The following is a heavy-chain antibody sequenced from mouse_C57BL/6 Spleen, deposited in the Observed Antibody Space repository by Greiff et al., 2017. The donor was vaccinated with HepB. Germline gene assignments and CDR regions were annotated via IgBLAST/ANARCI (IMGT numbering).Heavy chain of an antibody. D-gene: IGHD1-1*01. CDR2: IHPSDSDT. V-gene: IGHV1-74*01. Sequence: QVQLQQPGAELVKPGASVKVSCKASGYTFTSYWMHWVKQRPGQGLEWIGRIHPSDSDTNYNQKFKGKATLTVDKSSSTAYMQRSSLTSEDSAVYYCAISHYYGSSYWYFDVWGTGTTVTVSS. J-gene: IGHJ1*03. CDR3: AISHYYGSSYWYFDV. CDR1: GYTFTSYW.